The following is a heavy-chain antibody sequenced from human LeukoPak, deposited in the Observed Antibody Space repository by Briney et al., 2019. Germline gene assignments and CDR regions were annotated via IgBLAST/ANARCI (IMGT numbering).Heavy chain of an antibody. CDR3: AKDRYSNYNSGAGFDY. Sequence: GGSLRLSCAASEFSFDDYAMHWVRQAPGEGLEWVSGISWNSGSIGYADSVKGRFTISRDNAKNSLYLQMNSLRPEDTALYYCAKDRYSNYNSGAGFDYWGQGTLVTVSS. CDR2: ISWNSGSI. D-gene: IGHD5-12*01. V-gene: IGHV3-9*01. CDR1: EFSFDDYA. J-gene: IGHJ4*02.